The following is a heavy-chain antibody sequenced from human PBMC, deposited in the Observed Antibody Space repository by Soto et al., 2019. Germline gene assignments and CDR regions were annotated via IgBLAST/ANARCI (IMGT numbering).Heavy chain of an antibody. V-gene: IGHV1-2*02. CDR2: INPNSGGT. J-gene: IGHJ3*02. D-gene: IGHD4-17*01. Sequence: ASVEVSCKASGYTFTGYYIHWVRQAPGQGLEWMGWINPNSGGTNYAQEFRGRVTLTRDTSISTAYMELSRLRSDDTALYYCARDYGDAFDIWGQGTMVTVSS. CDR1: GYTFTGYY. CDR3: ARDYGDAFDI.